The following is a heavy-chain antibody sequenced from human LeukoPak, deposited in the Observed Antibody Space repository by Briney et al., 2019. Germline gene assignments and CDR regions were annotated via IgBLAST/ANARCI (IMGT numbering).Heavy chain of an antibody. CDR2: ISSSVSTI. J-gene: IGHJ3*01. V-gene: IGHV3-48*03. Sequence: PGGSLRLSCAVSEFTFSSYEMNWDRQTPGKGLEWVSYISSSVSTIYYADSVNGRFTISKDNAKNSLYLQINSLRAYDTAVYYCARDPGDAFDLWGQGTMVTVSS. D-gene: IGHD7-27*01. CDR1: EFTFSSYE. CDR3: ARDPGDAFDL.